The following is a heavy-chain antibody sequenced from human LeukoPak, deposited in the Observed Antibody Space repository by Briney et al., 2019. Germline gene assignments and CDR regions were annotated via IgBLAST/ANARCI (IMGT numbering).Heavy chain of an antibody. Sequence: GRSLRLSCTASGFTFGDYAMSWFRQAPGKGLEWVGFIRSKACGGTIEYAASVKGRFTISRDDSKSIAYLQMNSLKTEDTAVYYCTRDMHLYSSGWPYYFDYWGQGTLVTVSS. D-gene: IGHD6-19*01. J-gene: IGHJ4*02. CDR3: TRDMHLYSSGWPYYFDY. CDR1: GFTFGDYA. CDR2: IRSKACGGTI. V-gene: IGHV3-49*03.